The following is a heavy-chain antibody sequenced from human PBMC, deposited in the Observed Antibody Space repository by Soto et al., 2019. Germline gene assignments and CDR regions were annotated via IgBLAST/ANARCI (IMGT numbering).Heavy chain of an antibody. V-gene: IGHV1-46*01. J-gene: IGHJ4*02. Sequence: ASVKVSCKASGYTFTSYYMHWVRQAPGQGLEWMGRINPIVGSTSYAQKFQGRVTITGDESTSTAYMELSSLRSEDTAVYYCARDLTPGSGRNDDDDWGQGTLVTVSS. D-gene: IGHD6-19*01. CDR2: INPIVGST. CDR1: GYTFTSYY. CDR3: ARDLTPGSGRNDDDD.